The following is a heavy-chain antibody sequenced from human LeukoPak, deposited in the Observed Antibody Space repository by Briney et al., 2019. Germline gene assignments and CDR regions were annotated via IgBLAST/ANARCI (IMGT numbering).Heavy chain of an antibody. V-gene: IGHV1-69*05. D-gene: IGHD1-26*01. CDR2: IIPIFGTA. CDR1: GGTFSSYA. J-gene: IGHJ4*02. CDR3: ARSSSRWEPIDY. Sequence: SVKVSCKASGGTFSSYAISWVRQAPGQGLDWMGRIIPIFGTANYAQKFQGRVTITTDESTSTAYMELSSLRSEDTAVYYYARSSSRWEPIDYWGQGTLVTVSS.